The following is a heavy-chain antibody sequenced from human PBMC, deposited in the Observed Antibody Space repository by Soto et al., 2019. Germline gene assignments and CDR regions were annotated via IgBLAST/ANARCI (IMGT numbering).Heavy chain of an antibody. V-gene: IGHV4-59*01. Sequence: QVQLQESGPGLVKPSETLSLTCSVSGGSTSDSYWSWIRQPPGKGLEWIAYIHHSGSIYYNPSLKSRATISIDTSKNHFSLNLASVTGADTAVYYCARGYDWFDPWGQGTLVTVSS. D-gene: IGHD1-1*01. CDR3: ARGYDWFDP. CDR2: IHHSGSI. J-gene: IGHJ5*01. CDR1: GGSTSDSY.